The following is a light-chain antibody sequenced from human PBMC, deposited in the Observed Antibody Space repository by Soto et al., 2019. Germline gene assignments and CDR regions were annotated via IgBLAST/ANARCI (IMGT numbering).Light chain of an antibody. V-gene: IGKV1-5*03. J-gene: IGKJ5*01. Sequence: DIQMTQSPSTLSASVGDRVTITCRASQSISSWLAWYQQKPGKAPKLLIYKASSLESGVPSRFSGSGSGTDFTLTISSLQPDDFATYYCQQYNSYPITFGQGTRLEMK. CDR1: QSISSW. CDR2: KAS. CDR3: QQYNSYPIT.